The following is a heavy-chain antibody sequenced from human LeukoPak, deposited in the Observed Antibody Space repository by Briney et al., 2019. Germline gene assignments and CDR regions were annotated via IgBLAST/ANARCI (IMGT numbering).Heavy chain of an antibody. Sequence: GGSLRLSCAASGFTFSSYDMSWVRQAPGKGLEWVSDISGSGGSTYYADSVKGRFTISRDNSKNTLYLQMNSLRAEDTAVYYCARGVLRFLEWLDYYYYMDVSSKGTTVTVSS. CDR1: GFTFSSYD. D-gene: IGHD3-3*01. J-gene: IGHJ6*03. CDR3: ARGVLRFLEWLDYYYYMDV. V-gene: IGHV3-23*01. CDR2: ISGSGGST.